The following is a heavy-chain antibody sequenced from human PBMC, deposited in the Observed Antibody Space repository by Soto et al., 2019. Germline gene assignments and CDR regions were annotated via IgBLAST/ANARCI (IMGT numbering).Heavy chain of an antibody. CDR1: GYSFSTYG. CDR3: ARGGSYGVDY. D-gene: IGHD3-10*01. J-gene: IGHJ4*02. CDR2: ISVFNGNT. V-gene: IGHV1-18*01. Sequence: ASVKVSCKTSGYSFSTYGIRWVRQAPGQGLEWMGWISVFNGNTNYARKVQDRVIISTDTSTSTAYMELGSLTSDDTAIYYCARGGSYGVDYWGQGTLVTVSS.